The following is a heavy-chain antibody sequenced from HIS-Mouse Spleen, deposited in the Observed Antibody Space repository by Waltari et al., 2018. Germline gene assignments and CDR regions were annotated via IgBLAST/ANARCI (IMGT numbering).Heavy chain of an antibody. CDR3: AREIPYSSSWYDWYFDL. D-gene: IGHD6-13*01. Sequence: QLQLQESGPGLVKPSETLSLTCTVPGGSISSSSYYWGWIRQPPGKGLEWIGCSYYSGSTYYNPSLKSRVTISVDTSKNQFSLKLSSVTAADTAVYYCAREIPYSSSWYDWYFDLWGRGTLVTVSS. V-gene: IGHV4-39*07. J-gene: IGHJ2*01. CDR2: SYYSGST. CDR1: GGSISSSSYY.